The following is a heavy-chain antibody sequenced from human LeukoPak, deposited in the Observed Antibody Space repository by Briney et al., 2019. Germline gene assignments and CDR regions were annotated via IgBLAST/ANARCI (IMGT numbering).Heavy chain of an antibody. D-gene: IGHD3-3*01. Sequence: GGSLRLSCAGSGFTFSSYSMIWVRQAPGKGLEWVSSIRGDSSETRHAGSAMGRFTISRDNAEKSLYLQMNSLRAEDTAVYYCARGHFGVVLDYWDQGTLVTVSS. CDR2: IRGDSSET. V-gene: IGHV3-21*01. J-gene: IGHJ4*02. CDR1: GFTFSSYS. CDR3: ARGHFGVVLDY.